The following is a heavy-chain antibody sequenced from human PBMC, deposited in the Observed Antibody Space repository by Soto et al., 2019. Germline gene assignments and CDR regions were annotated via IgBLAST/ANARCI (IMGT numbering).Heavy chain of an antibody. CDR1: GFTFDDYA. CDR3: AKGKLLFLEGPLDY. D-gene: IGHD3-3*01. CDR2: ISWNSGSI. V-gene: IGHV3-9*01. Sequence: EVQLVESGGGLVQPGRSLRLSCAASGFTFDDYAMYWVRQAPGKGLEWVSGISWNSGSIGYADSVKGRFTISRDNAKNSLYQQMNSLRTEDTALYYCAKGKLLFLEGPLDYWGQGTRVTVSS. J-gene: IGHJ4*02.